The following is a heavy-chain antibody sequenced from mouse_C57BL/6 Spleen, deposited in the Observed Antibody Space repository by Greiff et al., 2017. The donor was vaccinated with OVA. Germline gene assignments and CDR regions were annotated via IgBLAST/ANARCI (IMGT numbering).Heavy chain of an antibody. V-gene: IGHV1-22*01. CDR2: INPNNGGT. CDR1: GYTFTDYN. CDR3: ASIYYGNPYYAMDY. J-gene: IGHJ4*01. D-gene: IGHD2-1*01. Sequence: VQLKESGPELVKPGASVKMSCKASGYTFTDYNMHWVKQSHGKSLEWIGYINPNNGGTSYNQKFKGKATLTVNKSSSTAYMELRSLTSEDSAVYYCASIYYGNPYYAMDYWGQGTSVTVSS.